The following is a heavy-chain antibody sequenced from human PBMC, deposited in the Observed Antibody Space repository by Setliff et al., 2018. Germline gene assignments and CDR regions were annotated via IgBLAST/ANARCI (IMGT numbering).Heavy chain of an antibody. J-gene: IGHJ4*02. D-gene: IGHD3-3*01. CDR2: ISATGGAT. V-gene: IGHV3-23*01. CDR3: AKDLASWSPDR. CDR1: GFTFSIYS. Sequence: PGESLKISCAASGFTFSIYSMSWVRQAPGKGLEWVALISATGGATYYADSVKGRFTLFRDNSKNSLYLQMNDLRAEDTAVYYCAKDLASWSPDRWGLGTLVTVPQ.